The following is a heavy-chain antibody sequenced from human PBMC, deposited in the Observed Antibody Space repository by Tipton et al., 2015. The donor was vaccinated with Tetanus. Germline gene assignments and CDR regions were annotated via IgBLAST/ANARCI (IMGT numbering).Heavy chain of an antibody. CDR1: GFTFSNYW. Sequence: GSLRLSCAASGFTFSNYWMHWVRQAPGKGLEWVANIRQDGSEKYYSDSVKGRFTISRDNAKSSLYLQMNSLRVEDTAVYYCARDRGEDWTNFYYMDVWGKGATVTVSS. CDR3: ARDRGEDWTNFYYMDV. D-gene: IGHD3/OR15-3a*01. V-gene: IGHV3-7*01. J-gene: IGHJ6*03. CDR2: IRQDGSEK.